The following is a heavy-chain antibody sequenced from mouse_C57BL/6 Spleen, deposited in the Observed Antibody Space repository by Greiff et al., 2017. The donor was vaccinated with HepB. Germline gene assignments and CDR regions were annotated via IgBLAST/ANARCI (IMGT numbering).Heavy chain of an antibody. CDR3: ARDRPYYFDY. CDR1: GYTFTDYE. V-gene: IGHV1-15*01. Sequence: QVQLQQSGAELVRPGASVTLSCKASGYTFTDYEMHWVKQTPVHGLEWIGAIDPETGGTKYNEKFKSKATLTVDKPSSTAYMQLSSLTSEDSAVYYCARDRPYYFDYWGQGTTLTVSS. CDR2: IDPETGGT. J-gene: IGHJ2*01. D-gene: IGHD3-2*01.